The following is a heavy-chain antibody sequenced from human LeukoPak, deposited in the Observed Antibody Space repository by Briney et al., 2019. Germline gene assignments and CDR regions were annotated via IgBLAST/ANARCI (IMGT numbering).Heavy chain of an antibody. CDR3: ARELVYYDSSGYYSRYDAFDI. Sequence: PGGSLRLTCAASGFTFSDYYTSWIRQAPGKGLEWVSYISSSGSTIYYADSVKGRFTISRDNAKNSLYLQMNSLRAEDTAVYYCARELVYYDSSGYYSRYDAFDIWGQGTMVTVSS. CDR2: ISSSGSTI. V-gene: IGHV3-11*04. CDR1: GFTFSDYY. J-gene: IGHJ3*02. D-gene: IGHD3-22*01.